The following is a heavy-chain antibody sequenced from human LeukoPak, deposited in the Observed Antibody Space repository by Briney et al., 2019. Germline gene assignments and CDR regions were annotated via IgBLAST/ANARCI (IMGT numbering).Heavy chain of an antibody. CDR3: ARGIADPYSFDS. CDR2: IYSTGST. Sequence: SETLSLACTVSGGSINFYYWSWIRQPAGKGLEWIGRIYSTGSTNYSPSLKSRVTMSVDKSKNQFSLNLSSVTAADTAVYYCARGIADPYSFDSWGQGTLVTVSS. J-gene: IGHJ4*02. D-gene: IGHD6-13*01. CDR1: GGSINFYY. V-gene: IGHV4-4*07.